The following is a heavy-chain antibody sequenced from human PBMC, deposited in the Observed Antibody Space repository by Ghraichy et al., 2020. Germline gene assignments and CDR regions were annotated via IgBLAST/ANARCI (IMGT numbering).Heavy chain of an antibody. D-gene: IGHD1-1*01. Sequence: ETLSLTCAASGFTFSSFSMNWVRQAPGKGPEWVSYIRPTSNAIYYADSVKGRFTISRDNAKNSLYLQMNSLRDEDTAVYYCARVPGYYGMDVWGQGTTVTVSS. CDR2: IRPTSNAI. CDR1: GFTFSSFS. V-gene: IGHV3-48*02. J-gene: IGHJ6*02. CDR3: ARVPGYYGMDV.